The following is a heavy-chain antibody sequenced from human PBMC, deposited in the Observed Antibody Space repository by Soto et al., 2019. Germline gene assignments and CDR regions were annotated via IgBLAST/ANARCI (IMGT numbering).Heavy chain of an antibody. CDR1: GFTFSSYA. V-gene: IGHV3-23*01. D-gene: IGHD6-13*01. CDR3: ARTIAAAGIRYFQH. Sequence: GGSLRLSCAASGFTFSSYAMSWVRHAPGKGLEWVSAISGSGGSTYYADSVKGRFTISRDNSKNTLYLQMNSLRAEDTAVYYCARTIAAAGIRYFQHWGQGTLVTVSS. CDR2: ISGSGGST. J-gene: IGHJ1*01.